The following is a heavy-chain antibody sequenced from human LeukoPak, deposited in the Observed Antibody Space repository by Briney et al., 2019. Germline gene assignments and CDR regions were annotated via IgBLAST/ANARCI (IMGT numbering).Heavy chain of an antibody. Sequence: PGGSLRLSCAASGFTFSSYSMNWVRQAPGKGLEWVSSISSSSSYIYYADSVKGRFTISRDNAKNSLYLQMNSLRAEDMAVYYCARAGYSSSWYTDNWFDPWGQGTLVTVSS. CDR2: ISSSSSYI. J-gene: IGHJ5*02. V-gene: IGHV3-21*01. CDR3: ARAGYSSSWYTDNWFDP. D-gene: IGHD6-13*01. CDR1: GFTFSSYS.